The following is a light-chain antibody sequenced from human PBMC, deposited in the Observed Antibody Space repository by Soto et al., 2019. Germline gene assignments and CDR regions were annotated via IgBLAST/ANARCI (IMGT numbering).Light chain of an antibody. Sequence: QSALTQPASVSGSPGQSLTISCIGTSSDVGGYDYVSWYQQYAGKAPKLTIYNVRNRPSGVSNRFSGSKSGNTASLTIPGLQPEDEADYFCSSYTNSGTVLFGGGTKLTVL. CDR3: SSYTNSGTVL. J-gene: IGLJ2*01. CDR1: SSDVGGYDY. V-gene: IGLV2-14*01. CDR2: NVR.